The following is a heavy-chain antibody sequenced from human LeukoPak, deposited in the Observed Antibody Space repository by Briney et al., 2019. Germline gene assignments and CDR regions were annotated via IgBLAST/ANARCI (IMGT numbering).Heavy chain of an antibody. D-gene: IGHD3-22*01. CDR1: GFTFSNAW. Sequence: GGSLRLSCAASGFTFSNAWMNWVRQAPGKGLEWVGRFKSKSDGGTTDYAAPVKGRFTISRDDSKNTLYLQMNSLKTEDTAVYYCTTDRNYYHSSAHFHWGQGTLVTVSS. V-gene: IGHV3-15*01. J-gene: IGHJ4*02. CDR2: FKSKSDGGTT. CDR3: TTDRNYYHSSAHFH.